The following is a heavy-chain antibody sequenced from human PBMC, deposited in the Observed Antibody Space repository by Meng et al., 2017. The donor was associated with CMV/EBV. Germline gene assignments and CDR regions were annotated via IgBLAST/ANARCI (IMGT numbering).Heavy chain of an antibody. CDR2: IYHCGGT. V-gene: IGHV4-38-2*02. CDR1: GYSISSGYY. J-gene: IGHJ5*02. Sequence: SETLSLTCTVSGYSISSGYYWGWIRQPPGKGLEWIGSIYHCGGTYYNPSLKSRVTISVDTSKNQFSLKLSSVTAADTAVYYCARGSRWFDPWGQGTLVTVSS. CDR3: ARGSRWFDP.